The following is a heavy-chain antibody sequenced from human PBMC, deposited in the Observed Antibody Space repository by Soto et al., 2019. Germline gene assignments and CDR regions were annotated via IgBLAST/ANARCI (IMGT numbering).Heavy chain of an antibody. Sequence: QVQLVESGGGVVQPGRSLRLSCAASGFTFSSYGMHWVRQAPGKGLEWVAVIWYDGSNKYYADSVKGRFTISRDNYKNTLYLQMNSLRAEDTAVYYGARARSGGPGDYWGQGTLVTVSS. D-gene: IGHD3-16*01. CDR1: GFTFSSYG. V-gene: IGHV3-33*01. CDR2: IWYDGSNK. J-gene: IGHJ4*02. CDR3: ARARSGGPGDY.